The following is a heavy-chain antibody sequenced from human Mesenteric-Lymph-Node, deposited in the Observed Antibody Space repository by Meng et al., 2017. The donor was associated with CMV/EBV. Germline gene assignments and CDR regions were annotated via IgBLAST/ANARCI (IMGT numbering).Heavy chain of an antibody. V-gene: IGHV3-30*04. Sequence: GESLKISCAASGFTFSSYAMHWVRQAPGKGLEWVAVISYDGSNKYYADSVKGRFTISRDNAKNTLYLQMNSLRAEDTAVYYCARDDYDSSLYWYGMDVWGQGTTVTVSS. D-gene: IGHD3-22*01. CDR2: ISYDGSNK. CDR3: ARDDYDSSLYWYGMDV. CDR1: GFTFSSYA. J-gene: IGHJ6*02.